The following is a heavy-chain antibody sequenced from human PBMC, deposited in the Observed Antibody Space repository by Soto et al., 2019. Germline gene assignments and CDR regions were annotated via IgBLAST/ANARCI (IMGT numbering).Heavy chain of an antibody. CDR1: GDSISSYY. D-gene: IGHD3-22*01. CDR2: LYYGRSA. V-gene: IGHV4-59*01. Sequence: QVQLQESGPGLVKPSETLSLTCAVSGDSISSYYCMWIRQPPGKGLEYIGYLYYGRSANDNPSLKSLVTLSVDTSTNQCSLTLSSMTAADTAVYYCALRSMAVVPEYWGQGTLVTVSS. J-gene: IGHJ4*02. CDR3: ALRSMAVVPEY.